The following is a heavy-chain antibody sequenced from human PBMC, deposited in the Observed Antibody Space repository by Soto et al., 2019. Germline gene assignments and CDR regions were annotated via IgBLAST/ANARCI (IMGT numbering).Heavy chain of an antibody. CDR1: GGSFSGYY. J-gene: IGHJ5*02. Sequence: SETLSLTCAVYGGSFSGYYWSWIRQPPGKGLEWIGEINHSGSTNYNPSLKSRVTISVDTSKNQFSLKLSSVTAADTAVYYCARVGGITMVRGKRQARNWFDPWGRGTLVTVSS. CDR3: ARVGGITMVRGKRQARNWFDP. CDR2: INHSGST. D-gene: IGHD3-10*01. V-gene: IGHV4-34*01.